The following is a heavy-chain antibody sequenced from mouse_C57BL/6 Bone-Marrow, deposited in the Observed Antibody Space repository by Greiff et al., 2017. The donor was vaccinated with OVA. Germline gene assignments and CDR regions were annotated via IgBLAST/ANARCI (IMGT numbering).Heavy chain of an antibody. CDR1: GFTFSSYA. Sequence: EVKLLESGGGLVKPGGSLKLSCAASGFTFSSYAMSWVRQTPEKRLEWVASISDGGSYTYYPDNVKGRFTISRDNAKNNLYLQMSHLKSEDTAMDDCASDAPMGYFDYWGQGTTLTVSS. V-gene: IGHV5-4*03. J-gene: IGHJ2*01. D-gene: IGHD2-3*01. CDR2: ISDGGSYT. CDR3: ASDAPMGYFDY.